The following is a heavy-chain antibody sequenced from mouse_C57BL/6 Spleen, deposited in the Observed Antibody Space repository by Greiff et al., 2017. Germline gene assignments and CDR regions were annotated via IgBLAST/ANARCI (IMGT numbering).Heavy chain of an antibody. Sequence: QVQLQQPGAELVKPGASVKLSCKASGYTFTSYWMQWVKQRPGQGLEWIGEIDPSDSYTNYNQKFKGKATLTVDTSSSTAYMQLSSLTSEDSAVYYCARGGQRRPKFFAYWGKGTLVTVSA. CDR2: IDPSDSYT. CDR3: ARGGQRRPKFFAY. CDR1: GYTFTSYW. D-gene: IGHD3-2*02. V-gene: IGHV1-50*01. J-gene: IGHJ3*01.